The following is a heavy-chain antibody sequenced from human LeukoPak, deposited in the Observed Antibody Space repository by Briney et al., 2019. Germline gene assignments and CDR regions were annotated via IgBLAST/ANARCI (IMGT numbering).Heavy chain of an antibody. J-gene: IGHJ4*02. CDR1: GFTFSSYA. CDR3: ARDYADYVGYFFFDY. D-gene: IGHD4-17*01. CDR2: ISGSGGST. Sequence: GGSLRLSCAASGFTFSSYAMSWVRQAPGKGLEWVSAISGSGGSTYYADSVKGRFTISRDNSKNTLYLQMNSLRAEDTAVYCCARDYADYVGYFFFDYWGQGTLVTVSS. V-gene: IGHV3-23*01.